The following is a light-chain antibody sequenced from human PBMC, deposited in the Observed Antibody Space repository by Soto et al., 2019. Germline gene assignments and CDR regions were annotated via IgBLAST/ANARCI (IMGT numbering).Light chain of an antibody. CDR1: QGISSY. V-gene: IGKV1-9*01. J-gene: IGKJ5*01. Sequence: DIQLTQSPSFLSASVGDRVTITCRASQGISSYLVWYQQKPGKAPKLLIYAASTLQSGVSSRFSGSGSGTEFTLTISSLQPEDFATYYCQHLNSYPLTFGQGTRLEIK. CDR2: AAS. CDR3: QHLNSYPLT.